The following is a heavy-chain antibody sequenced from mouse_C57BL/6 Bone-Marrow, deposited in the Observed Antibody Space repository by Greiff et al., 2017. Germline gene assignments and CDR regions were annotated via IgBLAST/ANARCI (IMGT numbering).Heavy chain of an antibody. V-gene: IGHV14-4*01. CDR3: TTKNGGAYFDY. CDR2: IDPENGDT. J-gene: IGHJ2*01. CDR1: GFNIKDDY. Sequence: VQLQQSGAELVRPGASVKLSCTASGFNIKDDYMHWVKQRPERGLEWIGWIDPENGDTEYASKFQGKATITADTSSNTAYLQLSSLTSEDTAVYYCTTKNGGAYFDYWGQGTTLTVSS.